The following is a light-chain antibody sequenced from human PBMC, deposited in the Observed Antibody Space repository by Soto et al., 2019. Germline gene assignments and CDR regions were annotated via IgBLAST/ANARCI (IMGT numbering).Light chain of an antibody. CDR3: MQAAHTLWT. Sequence: RTKSHPFLHVKPGESDSIACRSRQGLLHSNGFHYLAWYLQRQGQSPHVLXYLASNRASGVPDRFSGSGSGTDFTLRISRVEAEDFGTYYCMQAAHTLWTFGQGTKVDIK. CDR2: LAS. J-gene: IGKJ1*01. V-gene: IGKV2-28*01. CDR1: QGLLHSNGFHY.